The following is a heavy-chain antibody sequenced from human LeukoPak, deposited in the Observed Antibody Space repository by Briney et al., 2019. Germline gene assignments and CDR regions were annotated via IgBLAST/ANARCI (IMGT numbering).Heavy chain of an antibody. J-gene: IGHJ4*02. Sequence: GASVKVSCKASGYTFTGYYLHWVRQAPGQGLEWMGWINPHSGGTNYAQKFQGRVTMTRDMSTSTVYMELSSLRSEDTAVYYCASDSSGYYSFDYWGQGTLVTVSS. CDR1: GYTFTGYY. CDR2: INPHSGGT. V-gene: IGHV1-2*02. CDR3: ASDSSGYYSFDY. D-gene: IGHD3-22*01.